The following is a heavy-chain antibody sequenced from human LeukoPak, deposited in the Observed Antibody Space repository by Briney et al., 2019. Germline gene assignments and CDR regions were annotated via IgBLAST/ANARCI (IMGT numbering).Heavy chain of an antibody. CDR3: ARRFTGSRSDSEFDY. CDR2: IKNDGVT. D-gene: IGHD3-10*01. Sequence: PSETLSLTCTVSSVSISAYSWSWIRQPPGKGLEWIGYIKNDGVTNYHPSLKSRVSISVDTSKSQFSLILSSVTAADTAVYYCARRFTGSRSDSEFDYWGQGTLVTVSS. V-gene: IGHV4-59*08. CDR1: SVSISAYS. J-gene: IGHJ4*02.